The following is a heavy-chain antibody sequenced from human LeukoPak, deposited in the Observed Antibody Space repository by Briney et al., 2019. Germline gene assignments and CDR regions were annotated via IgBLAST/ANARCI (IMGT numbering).Heavy chain of an antibody. CDR3: ARGGMIGLLLHYFDY. CDR1: GFTFSSYS. CDR2: ISSSSSYI. Sequence: GGSLRLSCAASGFTFSSYSMNWVRQAPGRGLEWVSSISSSSSYIYYADSVKGRFTISRDNAKNSLYLQMNSLRAEDTAVYYCARGGMIGLLLHYFDYWGQGTLVTVSS. V-gene: IGHV3-21*01. J-gene: IGHJ4*02. D-gene: IGHD3-22*01.